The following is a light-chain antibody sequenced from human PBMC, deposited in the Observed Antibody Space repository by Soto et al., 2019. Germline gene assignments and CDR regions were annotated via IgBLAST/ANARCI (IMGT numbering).Light chain of an antibody. CDR2: GAS. CDR1: QSVNTN. Sequence: EIVMTQSPATLSVSPGERATLSCRASQSVNTNLAWYQQKPGQAPSLLIYGASTRASGIPARFSGSGSGTEFTLTISSLQSEDFAVYYCQQYTNRTPWTFGQGTKVDFK. J-gene: IGKJ1*01. V-gene: IGKV3-15*01. CDR3: QQYTNRTPWT.